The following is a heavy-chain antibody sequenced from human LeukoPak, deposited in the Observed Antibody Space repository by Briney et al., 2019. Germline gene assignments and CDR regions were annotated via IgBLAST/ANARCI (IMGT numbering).Heavy chain of an antibody. CDR3: ARADFIDAGPYLIGP. CDR1: GYSFTDYY. Sequence: GASVRLSCTTSGYSFTDYYIHWVRQAPGQGLELMGWTNTKSGSTSSYRTFPGRVPMTRARSITTVYMDLAWLTSVDTAIYFCARADFIDAGPYLIGPWGQGTLVTVSS. D-gene: IGHD3-3*01. V-gene: IGHV1-2*02. CDR2: TNTKSGST. J-gene: IGHJ5*02.